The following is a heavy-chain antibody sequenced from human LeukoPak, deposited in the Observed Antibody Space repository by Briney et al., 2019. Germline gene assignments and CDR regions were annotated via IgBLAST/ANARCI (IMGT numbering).Heavy chain of an antibody. J-gene: IGHJ6*03. Sequence: SETLSLTCHVSGGSIRGDYWSWIRQPAGRGLEWIGRVHTSGSTNYNPSLKSRVTISVDTSKDQFSLKLSSVTAADTAVYYCARERYYDFSSGYRYYYYMDVWGKGTTVTVSS. CDR1: GGSIRGDY. CDR3: ARERYYDFSSGYRYYYYMDV. D-gene: IGHD3-3*01. V-gene: IGHV4-4*07. CDR2: VHTSGST.